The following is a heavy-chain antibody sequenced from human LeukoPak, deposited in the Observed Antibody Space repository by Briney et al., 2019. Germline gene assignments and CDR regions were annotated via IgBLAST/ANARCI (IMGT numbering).Heavy chain of an antibody. CDR1: GFTFSSYS. CDR2: ISVRSNYI. Sequence: PGGSLRLSCAASGFTFSSYSINWVRQAPGKGLEWVSSISVRSNYIYYADSVRGRFSISRDDARDSLYLEMNSLRAEDSAVYYCVRLRRNSDRSGYYYYYDYWGQGTPVTVSS. CDR3: VRLRRNSDRSGYYYYYDY. V-gene: IGHV3-21*01. D-gene: IGHD3-22*01. J-gene: IGHJ4*02.